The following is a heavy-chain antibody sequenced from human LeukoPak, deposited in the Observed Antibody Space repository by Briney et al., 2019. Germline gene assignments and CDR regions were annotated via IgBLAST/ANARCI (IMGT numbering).Heavy chain of an antibody. V-gene: IGHV3-74*01. CDR2: INGDGSTT. J-gene: IGHJ4*02. CDR3: ARRQYSSPEY. CDR1: GFTFSSYW. Sequence: GGSLRLSCAASGFTFSSYWMHWVRQAPGKGLLWVSRINGDGSTTNYADSVRGRFTISRDNAKNTLYLQMNSLRAEDTAVYYCARRQYSSPEYWGQGTLVTVSS. D-gene: IGHD6-6*01.